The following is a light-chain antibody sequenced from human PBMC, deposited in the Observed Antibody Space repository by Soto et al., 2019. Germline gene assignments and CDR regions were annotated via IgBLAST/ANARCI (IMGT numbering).Light chain of an antibody. CDR3: QQRNNWPPEIT. V-gene: IGKV3-15*01. Sequence: EIVMTQSPDTLSLSPGQRATLSCRASVSVRTDLAWYQQKPGQAPRLLIYGASTRAAGVPVRFSGSGSGSEFTLTISSLQPDDFAVYYCQQRNNWPPEITFGQGTRLEIK. CDR2: GAS. J-gene: IGKJ5*01. CDR1: VSVRTD.